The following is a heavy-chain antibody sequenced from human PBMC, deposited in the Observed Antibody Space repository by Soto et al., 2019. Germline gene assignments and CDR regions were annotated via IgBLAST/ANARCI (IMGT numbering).Heavy chain of an antibody. J-gene: IGHJ6*02. CDR3: VRDNTGMDV. Sequence: GGSLRLSCAAYGLSFSSYGMHWVRQAPGKGLEWVAVIWYDGTNENYAESVKGRFSIFRDNSKDTLYLLMNSLRVEDTAVYYCVRDNTGMDVWGQGTTVTVS. V-gene: IGHV3-33*01. CDR2: IWYDGTNE. CDR1: GLSFSSYG.